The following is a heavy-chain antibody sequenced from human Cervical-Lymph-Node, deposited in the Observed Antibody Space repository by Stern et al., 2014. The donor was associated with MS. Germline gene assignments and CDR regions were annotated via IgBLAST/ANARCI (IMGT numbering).Heavy chain of an antibody. Sequence: QDQLVQSGAEVKKPGSSVNVSCKASGGTFSSSYAITWMRQAPGQGLEWMGRIIPILGLPNYAQKFQDRVTITADASTSTAYMELRSLRSEDTAVYYCARGVVSNRAAATLHNLFDPWGQGTLVTVSS. D-gene: IGHD2-15*01. CDR2: IIPILGLP. CDR3: ARGVVSNRAAATLHNLFDP. V-gene: IGHV1-69*04. J-gene: IGHJ5*02. CDR1: GGTFSSSYA.